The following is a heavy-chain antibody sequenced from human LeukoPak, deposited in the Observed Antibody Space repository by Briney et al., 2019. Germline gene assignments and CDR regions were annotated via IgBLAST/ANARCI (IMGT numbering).Heavy chain of an antibody. Sequence: SETLSLTCAVYGGSFSGYYWSWIRQPPGKGLEWIGEINHSGSTNYNPSLKSRVTISLDTSKNQFSLKLSSVTAADTAVYYCARERGSGWYRGAFDIWGQGTMVTVSS. CDR2: INHSGST. CDR3: ARERGSGWYRGAFDI. CDR1: GGSFSGYY. J-gene: IGHJ3*02. V-gene: IGHV4-34*01. D-gene: IGHD6-19*01.